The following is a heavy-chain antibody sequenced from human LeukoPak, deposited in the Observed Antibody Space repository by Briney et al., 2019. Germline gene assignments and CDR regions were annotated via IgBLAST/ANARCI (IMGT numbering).Heavy chain of an antibody. J-gene: IGHJ4*02. Sequence: PSETLSLTCTVSGGSISSYYWSWIRQPPGKGLEWIGYIYYSGSTNYNPSLKSRVTISVDTSKNQFSLKLSSVTAADTAVYYCARVSQLWLGYYFDYWGQGTLVTVSS. CDR3: ARVSQLWLGYYFDY. D-gene: IGHD5-18*01. CDR2: IYYSGST. CDR1: GGSISSYY. V-gene: IGHV4-59*01.